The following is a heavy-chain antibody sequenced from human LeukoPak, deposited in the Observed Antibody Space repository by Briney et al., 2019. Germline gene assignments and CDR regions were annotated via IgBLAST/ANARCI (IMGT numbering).Heavy chain of an antibody. J-gene: IGHJ3*02. V-gene: IGHV3-7*03. CDR3: ARVYGSSGWYPAFDI. D-gene: IGHD6-19*01. CDR1: AFIFSGHW. Sequence: AGGSLRLSCEASAFIFSGHWLNWVRQTPGKGLEWVASIKEDGSERQYVDSVKGRFSISRDNAKNSLYLQMNSLRAEDTAVYYCARVYGSSGWYPAFDIWGQGTMVTVAS. CDR2: IKEDGSER.